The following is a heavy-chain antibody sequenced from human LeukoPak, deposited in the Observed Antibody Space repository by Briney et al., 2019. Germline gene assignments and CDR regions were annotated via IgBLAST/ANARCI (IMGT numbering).Heavy chain of an antibody. CDR1: GYSISTGYY. CDR2: FYHGGST. D-gene: IGHD3-10*01. J-gene: IGHJ4*02. V-gene: IGHV4-38-2*02. Sequence: SETLSLTCTVSGYSISTGYYWDWIRQPPGKGLEWIGTFYHGGSTYYNPSLKSRVTISVDTSKNQFSLKLSSVTAADTAVYYCARASFYGSGSYYHYWGQGTLVTVSS. CDR3: ARASFYGSGSYYHY.